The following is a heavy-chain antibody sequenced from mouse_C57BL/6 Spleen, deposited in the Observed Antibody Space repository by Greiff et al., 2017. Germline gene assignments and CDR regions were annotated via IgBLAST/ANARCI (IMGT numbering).Heavy chain of an antibody. Sequence: EVKLMESGGDLVKPGGSLKLSCAASGFTFSSYGMSWVRQTPDKRLEWVATISSGGSYTYYPDSVKGRFTISRDNAKNTLYLQMSSLKSEDTAMYYCARHTHYGSSYWYFDVWGTGTTVTVSS. D-gene: IGHD1-1*01. V-gene: IGHV5-6*01. J-gene: IGHJ1*03. CDR1: GFTFSSYG. CDR2: ISSGGSYT. CDR3: ARHTHYGSSYWYFDV.